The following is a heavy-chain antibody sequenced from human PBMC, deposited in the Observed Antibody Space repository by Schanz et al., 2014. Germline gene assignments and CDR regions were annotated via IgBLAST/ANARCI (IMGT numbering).Heavy chain of an antibody. CDR1: GFIFSNYG. J-gene: IGHJ4*02. V-gene: IGHV3-33*01. CDR3: ASPSGYSDYGTYFDF. D-gene: IGHD5-12*01. CDR2: IWSDGSGK. Sequence: QVQLVESGGGLVKPGGSLRLSCAASGFIFSNYGMHWVRQAPGKGLEWVAVIWSDGSGKYYADSVEGRFTISRDNSRNTLYLQMNSLRTEDTAVYYCASPSGYSDYGTYFDFWGQGTLVTVSS.